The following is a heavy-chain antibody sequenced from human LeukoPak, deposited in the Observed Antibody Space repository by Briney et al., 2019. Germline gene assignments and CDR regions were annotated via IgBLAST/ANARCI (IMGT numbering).Heavy chain of an antibody. CDR1: GYSISSGYY. CDR3: ARHRYGSGSYPYYYYYMDV. V-gene: IGHV4-38-2*02. J-gene: IGHJ6*03. D-gene: IGHD3-10*01. Sequence: PSETLSLTCTVSGYSISSGYYWGWIRQPPGKGLEWIGSIYHSGSTYYNPSLKSRVTISVDTSKNQFSLKLSSVTAADTAVYYCARHRYGSGSYPYYYYYMDVWGKGTTVTISS. CDR2: IYHSGST.